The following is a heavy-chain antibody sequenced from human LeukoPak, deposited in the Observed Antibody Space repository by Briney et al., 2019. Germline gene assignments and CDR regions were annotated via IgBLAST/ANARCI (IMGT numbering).Heavy chain of an antibody. CDR1: GFTFSSYG. Sequence: PGGSLRLSCAASGFTFSSYGMHWVRQAPGKGLEWVAVIWYDGSNKYYADSVKGRFTISRDNSKNTLYLQMNSLRAEDTAVYYCARDGRRPLIEMATIAPFDYWGQGTLVTVSS. CDR3: ARDGRRPLIEMATIAPFDY. CDR2: IWYDGSNK. V-gene: IGHV3-33*01. D-gene: IGHD5-24*01. J-gene: IGHJ4*02.